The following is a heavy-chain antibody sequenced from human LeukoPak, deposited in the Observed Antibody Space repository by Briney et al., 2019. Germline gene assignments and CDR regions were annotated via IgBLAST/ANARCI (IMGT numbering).Heavy chain of an antibody. V-gene: IGHV3-23*01. Sequence: PGGSLRLSCAASGFTFSSYAMSWVRQAPGKGLEWVSAISGSGGSTYYADSVKGRFTISRDNSKNTLYLQMNSLRAEDTAVYYCAKARVPYDFWSGYYKAETKHYGMDVWGQGTTVTVSS. D-gene: IGHD3/OR15-3a*01. CDR2: ISGSGGST. CDR1: GFTFSSYA. CDR3: AKARVPYDFWSGYYKAETKHYGMDV. J-gene: IGHJ6*02.